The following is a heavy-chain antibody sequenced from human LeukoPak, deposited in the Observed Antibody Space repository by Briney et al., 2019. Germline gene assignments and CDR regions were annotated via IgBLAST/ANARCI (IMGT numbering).Heavy chain of an antibody. J-gene: IGHJ4*02. CDR1: GYTFTSYA. CDR3: ARGYSSGWWIDY. Sequence: ASVKVSCKTSGYTFTSYAIHWVRQAPGQRLEWMGWINTGNGNTKYSEGFQARVTITRDTSARTVYMELSGLRSEDTAVYYCARGYSSGWWIDYWGQGTLFTVSS. V-gene: IGHV1-3*04. D-gene: IGHD6-19*01. CDR2: INTGNGNT.